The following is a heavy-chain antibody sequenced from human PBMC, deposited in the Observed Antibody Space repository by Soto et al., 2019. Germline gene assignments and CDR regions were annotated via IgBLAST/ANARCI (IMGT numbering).Heavy chain of an antibody. J-gene: IGHJ6*02. D-gene: IGHD3-9*01. CDR1: GGSIISSNW. V-gene: IGHV4-4*02. CDR2: IYHSGST. CDR3: ARIAISEEGPLYYYGLDV. Sequence: TSETLSLTCAVSGGSIISSNWWSWVRQPPGKGLEWIGEIYHSGSTNYNPSLKSRVTISVDKSKNQFSLKLSSVTAADTAVYYCARIAISEEGPLYYYGLDVWGQGTTVSVSS.